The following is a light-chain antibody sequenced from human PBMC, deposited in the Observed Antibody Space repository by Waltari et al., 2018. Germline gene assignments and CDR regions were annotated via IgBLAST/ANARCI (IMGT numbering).Light chain of an antibody. CDR2: EVN. V-gene: IGLV2-23*02. CDR3: CSYAGVNTFL. Sequence: QSALTHPSSVSGSPGQSITISCPGTNSDVGYYNIFPWYQQHPGTAPTLIISEVNKRPLGISSRFSGSKSDNTASLTISGLQPEDEAEYYCCSYAGVNTFLFGGGTKVTVL. CDR1: NSDVGYYNI. J-gene: IGLJ2*01.